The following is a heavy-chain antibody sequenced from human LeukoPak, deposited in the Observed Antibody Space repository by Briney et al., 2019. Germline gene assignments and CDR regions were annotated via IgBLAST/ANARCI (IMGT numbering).Heavy chain of an antibody. Sequence: GGSLRLSCAASGFTFSSYSMNWVRQAPGKGLEWVSYISSSSSTIYYADSVKGRFTISRDNSKNTLYLQMNSLRAEDTAVYYCAKSQGYSGDYWGQGTLVTVSS. CDR2: ISSSSSTI. CDR3: AKSQGYSGDY. D-gene: IGHD4-11*01. V-gene: IGHV3-48*01. CDR1: GFTFSSYS. J-gene: IGHJ4*02.